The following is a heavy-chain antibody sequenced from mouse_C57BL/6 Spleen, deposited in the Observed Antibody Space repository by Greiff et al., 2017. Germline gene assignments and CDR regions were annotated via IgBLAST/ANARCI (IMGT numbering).Heavy chain of an antibody. CDR1: GYTFTSYG. CDR3: ARSESTVLEGWYFDV. D-gene: IGHD1-1*01. Sequence: VKLMESGAELARPGASVKLSCKASGYTFTSYGISWVKQRTGQGLEWIGEIYPRSGNTYYNEKFKGKATLTADKSSSTAYMELRSLTSEDSAVYFCARSESTVLEGWYFDVWGTGTTVTVSS. V-gene: IGHV1-81*01. CDR2: IYPRSGNT. J-gene: IGHJ1*03.